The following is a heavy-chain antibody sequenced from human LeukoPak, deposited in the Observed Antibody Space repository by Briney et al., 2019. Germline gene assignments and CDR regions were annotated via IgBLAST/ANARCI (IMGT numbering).Heavy chain of an antibody. V-gene: IGHV3-33*01. J-gene: IGHJ6*02. CDR2: IWFVGKNE. Sequence: PGGSLRLSCAASGFILNSYGMHGVRQAPGEGLEWVAAIWFVGKNEHFADSVKGRFAISRDNSKNTVYLQINSLRAEDTAVYYCARDRHCVNGVCHSPPGMDVWGQGTTVTVSS. D-gene: IGHD2-8*01. CDR1: GFILNSYG. CDR3: ARDRHCVNGVCHSPPGMDV.